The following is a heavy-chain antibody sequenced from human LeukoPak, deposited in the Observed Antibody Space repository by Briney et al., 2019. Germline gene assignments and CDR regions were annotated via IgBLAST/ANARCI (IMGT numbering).Heavy chain of an antibody. CDR3: ARGALTRGYSYGSFDY. J-gene: IGHJ4*02. CDR1: GGSFSGYY. Sequence: PSETLSLTCAVYGGSFSGYYWSWIRQPPGKGLEWIGYIYYSGNTNYNPSLKSRVTISVDTSKNQFSLKLSSVTAADTAVYYCARGALTRGYSYGSFDYWGQGTLVTVSS. D-gene: IGHD5-18*01. V-gene: IGHV4-59*01. CDR2: IYYSGNT.